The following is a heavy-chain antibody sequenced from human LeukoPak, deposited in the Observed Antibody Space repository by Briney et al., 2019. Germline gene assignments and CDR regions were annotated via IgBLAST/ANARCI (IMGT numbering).Heavy chain of an antibody. V-gene: IGHV3-23*01. CDR2: SGSTT. Sequence: GGSLRLSCAASGFIFSNYAMTWVRQAPGKGLEWVSSSGSTTDYSDSVKGRFTISRDNAKNTLYLQMNSLRAEDTAVYSCAMIKEGWGQGTLVTVSS. CDR1: GFIFSNYA. J-gene: IGHJ4*02. D-gene: IGHD3-22*01. CDR3: AMIKEG.